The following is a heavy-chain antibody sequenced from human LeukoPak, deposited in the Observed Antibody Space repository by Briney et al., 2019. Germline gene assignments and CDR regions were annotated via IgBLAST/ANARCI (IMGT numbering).Heavy chain of an antibody. CDR2: IWYDGSNK. Sequence: GGSLRLSCAASGFTFSSYGMHWVRQAPGKGLEWVAVIWYDGSNKYYADSVKGRFTISRDNSKNTLYLQMNSLRAEDTAVYYCAKDRGEGYYDSLLGYWGQGTLVTVSP. CDR3: AKDRGEGYYDSLLGY. D-gene: IGHD3-22*01. V-gene: IGHV3-33*06. J-gene: IGHJ4*02. CDR1: GFTFSSYG.